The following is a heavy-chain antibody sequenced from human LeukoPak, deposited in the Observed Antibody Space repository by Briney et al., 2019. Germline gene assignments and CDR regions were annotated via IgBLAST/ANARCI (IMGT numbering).Heavy chain of an antibody. CDR2: IYTSGST. D-gene: IGHD1-26*01. V-gene: IGHV4-61*02. J-gene: IGHJ5*02. CDR1: GGSISSGSYY. CDR3: ARVRWELRWFDP. Sequence: SSETLSLTCTVSGGSISSGSYYWSWIRQPAGKGLEWIGRIYTSGSTNYNPSLKSRVTISVDTSKNQFSLKLSSVTAADTAVYYCARVRWELRWFDPWGQGTLVTVSS.